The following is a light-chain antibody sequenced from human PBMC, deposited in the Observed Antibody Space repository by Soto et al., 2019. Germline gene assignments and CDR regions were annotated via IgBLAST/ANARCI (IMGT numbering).Light chain of an antibody. V-gene: IGKV3-20*01. CDR2: GAS. J-gene: IGKJ5*01. CDR3: QQYGSSPIT. CDR1: QSVSSSY. Sequence: EIVLTQSPGTLSLSPGERATLSCRASQSVSSSYLAWYQQKPGQAPRLLIYGASSRATGIPDRFSGSGSGTDFPLTISILGPEDFAVYYCQQYGSSPITFGQGTRQEIK.